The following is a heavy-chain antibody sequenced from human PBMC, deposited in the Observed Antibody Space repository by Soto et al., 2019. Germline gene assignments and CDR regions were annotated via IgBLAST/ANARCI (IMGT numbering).Heavy chain of an antibody. J-gene: IGHJ6*02. CDR3: ARDFRDFDPYHYGMDV. CDR2: IWYDGSNK. CDR1: GFTFSSYG. D-gene: IGHD3-9*01. V-gene: IGHV3-33*01. Sequence: LRLSCAASGFTFSSYGMHWVRQAPGKGLEWVAVIWYDGSNKYYADSVKGRFTISRDNSKNTLYLQMNSLRAEDTAVYYCARDFRDFDPYHYGMDVWGQGTTVTVSS.